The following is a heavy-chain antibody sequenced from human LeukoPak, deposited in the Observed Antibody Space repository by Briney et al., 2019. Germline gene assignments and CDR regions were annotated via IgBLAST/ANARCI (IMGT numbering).Heavy chain of an antibody. V-gene: IGHV3-48*03. J-gene: IGHJ4*02. CDR1: GFTFSSYE. D-gene: IGHD1-26*01. CDR2: ISSSGSSI. Sequence: GGSLRLSCAASGFTFSSYEMNWIRQAPGKGLEWVSYISSSGSSIYYADSVKGRFTISRDNAKNSLFLQMNSLRAEDTAVYYCARDLSFGGSYRFDYWGQGTLVTVSS. CDR3: ARDLSFGGSYRFDY.